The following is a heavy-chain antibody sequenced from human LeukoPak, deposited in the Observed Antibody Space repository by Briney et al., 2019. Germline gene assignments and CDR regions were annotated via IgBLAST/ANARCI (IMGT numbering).Heavy chain of an antibody. Sequence: ASVKVSCKASGYTFTGYYMHWVRQATGQGLEWMGWMNPNSVNTGYAQKFQGRVTMTRNTSISTAYMELSSLRSEDTAVYYCARVGLHCSSTSCSRTIDYWGQGTLVTVSS. CDR1: GYTFTGYY. CDR3: ARVGLHCSSTSCSRTIDY. D-gene: IGHD2-2*01. V-gene: IGHV1-8*02. CDR2: MNPNSVNT. J-gene: IGHJ4*02.